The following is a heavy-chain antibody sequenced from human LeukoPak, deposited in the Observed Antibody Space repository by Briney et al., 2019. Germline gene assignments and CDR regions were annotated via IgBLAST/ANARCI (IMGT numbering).Heavy chain of an antibody. J-gene: IGHJ3*02. V-gene: IGHV2-5*02. Sequence: SGPTLVNPTQTLTLTCTFSGFSLSTSGVGVGWIRQPPGKALEWLALIYWDDDKRYSPSLKSRLTITKDTSKNQVVLTMTNMDPVDTATYYCAHVQLAAQRNRRDVAFDIWGQGTMVTVSS. D-gene: IGHD2-21*01. CDR3: AHVQLAAQRNRRDVAFDI. CDR2: IYWDDDK. CDR1: GFSLSTSGVG.